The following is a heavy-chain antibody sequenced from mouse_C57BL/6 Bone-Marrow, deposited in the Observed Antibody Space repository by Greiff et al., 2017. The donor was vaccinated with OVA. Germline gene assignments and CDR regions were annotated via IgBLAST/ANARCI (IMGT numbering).Heavy chain of an antibody. J-gene: IGHJ2*01. V-gene: IGHV1-64*01. CDR1: GYTLTSYW. CDR3: ARRENYGVCDD. Sequence: QVQLQQPGAELVKPGASVQLSCKASGYTLTSYWLHWVKQRPGQGLEWIGMIHPNSGSTNYNEKFKSNATLTVDKYSRTAYMQLSSLTSEDSAVYYCARRENYGVCDDWGQGTTLTVAS. CDR2: IHPNSGST. D-gene: IGHD1-1*01.